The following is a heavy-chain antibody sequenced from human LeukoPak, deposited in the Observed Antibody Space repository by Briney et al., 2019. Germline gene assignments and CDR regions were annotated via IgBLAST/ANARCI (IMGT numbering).Heavy chain of an antibody. D-gene: IGHD2-2*01. CDR2: ISGSGGST. Sequence: GGSLRLSCAASGFTFSSHAMSWVRQAPGKGLGWGSAISGSGGSTYYADSVKGRFTISRDNSKNTLYLQMNSLRAEDTAVYYCAKLPILYCSSTSCYLWGQGTLVTVSS. CDR1: GFTFSSHA. J-gene: IGHJ4*02. V-gene: IGHV3-23*01. CDR3: AKLPILYCSSTSCYL.